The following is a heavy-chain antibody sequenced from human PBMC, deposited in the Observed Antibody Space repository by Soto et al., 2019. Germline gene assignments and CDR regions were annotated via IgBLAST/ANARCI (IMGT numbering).Heavy chain of an antibody. J-gene: IGHJ4*02. CDR1: GFTFSDYY. D-gene: IGHD3-10*01. CDR2: ISSSSSYT. CDR3: ARVHLWFGELDTKFDY. V-gene: IGHV3-11*06. Sequence: PGGSLRLSCAASGFTFSDYYMSWIRQAPGKGLEWVSYISSSSSYTNYADSVKGRFTISRDNAKNSLYLQMNSLRAEDTAVYYCARVHLWFGELDTKFDYWGQGTLVTVSS.